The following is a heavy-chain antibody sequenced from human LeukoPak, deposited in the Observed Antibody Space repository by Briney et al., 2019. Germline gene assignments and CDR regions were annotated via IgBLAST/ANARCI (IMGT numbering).Heavy chain of an antibody. CDR3: ARDFLRSLMVRGVNGMDV. J-gene: IGHJ6*02. V-gene: IGHV3-7*01. Sequence: GGSLRLSCAASGFTFSSYWMSWVRQAPGKGLEWVANIKQDGSEKYYVDSVKGRFTISRDNSKNTLYLQMNSLRAEDTAVYYCARDFLRSLMVRGVNGMDVWGQGTTVTVSS. CDR1: GFTFSSYW. CDR2: IKQDGSEK. D-gene: IGHD3-10*01.